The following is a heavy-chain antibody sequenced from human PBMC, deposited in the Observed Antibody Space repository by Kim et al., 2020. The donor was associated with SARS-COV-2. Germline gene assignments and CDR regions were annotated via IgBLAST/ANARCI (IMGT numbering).Heavy chain of an antibody. D-gene: IGHD6-19*01. Sequence: SVKVSCKVSGYTLTELSMHWVRQAPGKGLEWMGGFDPEDGETIYAQKFQGRVTMTEDTSTDTAYMELSSLRSEDTAVYYCATGVAVAGRSSDYYYYYGMDVWDQGTTVTVSS. CDR2: FDPEDGET. CDR1: GYTLTELS. CDR3: ATGVAVAGRSSDYYYYYGMDV. J-gene: IGHJ6*02. V-gene: IGHV1-24*01.